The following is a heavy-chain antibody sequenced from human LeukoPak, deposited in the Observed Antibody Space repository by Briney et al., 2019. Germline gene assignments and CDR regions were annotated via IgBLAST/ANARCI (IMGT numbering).Heavy chain of an antibody. CDR3: ARRPMVRGDPFDY. Sequence: SETLSLTCTVSGGSISSSSYYWGWIRQPPGKGLEWLGTIYYTGSTYYNPSLKSRVTISVDTSKNHFSLRLSSVTAADTAVYYCARRPMVRGDPFDYWGQGTLVTVSS. CDR1: GGSISSSSYY. D-gene: IGHD3-10*01. J-gene: IGHJ4*02. V-gene: IGHV4-39*01. CDR2: IYYTGST.